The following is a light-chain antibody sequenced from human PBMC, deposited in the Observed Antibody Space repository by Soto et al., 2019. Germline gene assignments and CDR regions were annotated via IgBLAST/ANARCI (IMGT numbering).Light chain of an antibody. CDR2: DAS. Sequence: EIVLTQSPATLSLSPGEGATLSCRASQSISSHLAWYQQKPGQAPRLLMYDASNRATGIPARFSGSGSGTDFTLTISSLAPEDFAVYYCQQRPNWPLTCGGGTKVESK. J-gene: IGKJ4*01. V-gene: IGKV3-11*01. CDR3: QQRPNWPLT. CDR1: QSISSH.